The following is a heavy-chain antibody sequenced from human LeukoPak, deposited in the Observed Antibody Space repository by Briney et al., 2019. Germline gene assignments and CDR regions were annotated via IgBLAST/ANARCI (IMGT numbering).Heavy chain of an antibody. D-gene: IGHD2-21*02. CDR1: GYSFATYW. CDR3: ASGRTYCGGDCQNDAFDI. CDR2: IYPDDSDT. V-gene: IGHV5-51*01. J-gene: IGHJ3*02. Sequence: GESLKISCKGSGYSFATYWIAWVRQMPGKGLEWMGIIYPDDSDTRYSPSFQGQVTISADKSIGTAYLQWSSLKASDTAMYYCASGRTYCGGDCQNDAFDIWGQGTMVTVSS.